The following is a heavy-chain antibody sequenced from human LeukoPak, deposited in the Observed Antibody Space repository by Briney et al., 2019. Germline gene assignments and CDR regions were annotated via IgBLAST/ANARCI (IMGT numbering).Heavy chain of an antibody. V-gene: IGHV4-4*07. Sequence: SETLSLTCTVSGGSISSYYWSWIRQSAGKGLEWIGRIYTSGSINYNPSLKSRVTMSVDTSKNQFSLKLSSVTAADTAVYYCARDVSGYYDYIWGSYRFYFDYWGQGTLVTVSS. CDR3: ARDVSGYYDYIWGSYRFYFDY. CDR2: IYTSGSI. J-gene: IGHJ4*02. D-gene: IGHD3-16*02. CDR1: GGSISSYY.